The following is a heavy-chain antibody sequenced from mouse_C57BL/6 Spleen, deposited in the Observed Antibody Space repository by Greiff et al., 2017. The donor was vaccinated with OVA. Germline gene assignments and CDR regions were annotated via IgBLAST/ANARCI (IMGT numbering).Heavy chain of an antibody. J-gene: IGHJ4*01. V-gene: IGHV1-55*01. CDR1: GYTFTSYW. Sequence: VQLQQPGAELVKPGASVKMSCKASGYTFTSYWITWVKQRPGRGLEWIGDIYPGSGSTNYNEKFKSKATLTVDTSSSTAYMQLSSLTSEDSAVYYCARSVVTDYYAMDYWGQGTSVTVSS. CDR3: ARSVVTDYYAMDY. D-gene: IGHD1-1*01. CDR2: IYPGSGST.